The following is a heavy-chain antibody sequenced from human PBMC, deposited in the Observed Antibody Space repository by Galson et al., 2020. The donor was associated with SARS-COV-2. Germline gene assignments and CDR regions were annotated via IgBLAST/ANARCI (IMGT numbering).Heavy chain of an antibody. CDR2: VKTNSDGGTT. Sequence: GGSLRLSCAASGFSFNKAWMSWVRQAPGKGLEWVGRVKTNSDGGTTDYAAPVKGRFAISRDDSKNTLYLQMNNLKSDDTAVYYCTTSPHSRSRSSNWGQGTLVAVSS. D-gene: IGHD1-26*01. V-gene: IGHV3-15*01. CDR3: TTSPHSRSRSSN. J-gene: IGHJ4*02. CDR1: GFSFNKAW.